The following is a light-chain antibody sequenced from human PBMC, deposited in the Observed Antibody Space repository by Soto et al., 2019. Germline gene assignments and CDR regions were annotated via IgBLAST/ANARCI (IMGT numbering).Light chain of an antibody. Sequence: DIQMTQPPSFLSASVGDRVTITCRASQSISSYLNWYQQKPGKAPKLLIYAASSLQSGVPSRFSGSGSGTDFTLTISSLQPEDFATYYCQQSYSTPRTFGQGTKVDIK. CDR2: AAS. CDR1: QSISSY. V-gene: IGKV1-39*01. J-gene: IGKJ1*01. CDR3: QQSYSTPRT.